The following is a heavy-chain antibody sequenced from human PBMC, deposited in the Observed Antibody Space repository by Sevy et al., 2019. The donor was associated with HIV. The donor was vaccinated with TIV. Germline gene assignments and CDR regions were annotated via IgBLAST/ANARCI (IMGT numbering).Heavy chain of an antibody. Sequence: GGSLRLSCAASGFNFSIYGMHWVRQAPGKGLKWVALIWYDGSNKYYVDSVKGRFTIFRDNSKNTVYLQMNSLRAEDTAVYYCARGRDYGNFDYWGQGTLVTVSS. V-gene: IGHV3-33*01. D-gene: IGHD4-17*01. CDR3: ARGRDYGNFDY. CDR2: IWYDGSNK. J-gene: IGHJ4*02. CDR1: GFNFSIYG.